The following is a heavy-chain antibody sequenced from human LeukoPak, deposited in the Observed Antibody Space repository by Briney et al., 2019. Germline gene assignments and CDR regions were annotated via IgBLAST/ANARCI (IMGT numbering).Heavy chain of an antibody. CDR2: IKSKTDGGTT. J-gene: IGHJ1*01. Sequence: GGSLRLSCAASGLTFSNAWMSWVRQAPGKGLEWVGRIKSKTDGGTTDYAAPVKGRFTISRDDSKNTLYLQMNSLKTEDTAVYYCTTEYYYDSSGYETYFQHWGQGTLVTVSS. V-gene: IGHV3-15*01. D-gene: IGHD3-22*01. CDR3: TTEYYYDSSGYETYFQH. CDR1: GLTFSNAW.